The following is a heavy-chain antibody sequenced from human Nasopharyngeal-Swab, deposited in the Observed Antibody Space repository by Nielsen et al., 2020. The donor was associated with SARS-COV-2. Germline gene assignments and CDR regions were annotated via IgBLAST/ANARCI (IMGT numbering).Heavy chain of an antibody. Sequence: ESLKISCTVSGGSISSSSYYWGWIRQPPGKGLEWIGSIYYSGSTYYNPSLKSRVTISVDTSKNQFSLKLSSVTAADTAVYYCARQDTAMVAFDYWGQGTLVTVSS. CDR2: IYYSGST. CDR3: ARQDTAMVAFDY. CDR1: GGSISSSSYY. J-gene: IGHJ4*02. V-gene: IGHV4-39*01. D-gene: IGHD5-18*01.